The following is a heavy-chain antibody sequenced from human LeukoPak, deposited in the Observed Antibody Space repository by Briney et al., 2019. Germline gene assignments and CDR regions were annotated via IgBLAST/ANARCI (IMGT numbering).Heavy chain of an antibody. CDR1: GYSIRSGYY. V-gene: IGHV4-38-2*01. D-gene: IGHD3-9*01. CDR2: IYHSGST. Sequence: PSETLSLTCAVSGYSIRSGYYWGWIRQPPGKGLEWIGTIYHSGSTYYNPSLKSRVTISLDTSKNQFSLKLSSVTAADTAVYYRARVRMTGTLDVWGKGTTVTVSS. CDR3: ARVRMTGTLDV. J-gene: IGHJ6*04.